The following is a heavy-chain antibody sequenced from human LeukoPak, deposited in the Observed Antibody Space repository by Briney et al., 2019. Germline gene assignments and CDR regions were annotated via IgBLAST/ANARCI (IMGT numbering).Heavy chain of an antibody. CDR1: GFTFSSYA. CDR2: ISGSGGST. V-gene: IGHV3-23*01. D-gene: IGHD2-2*01. CDR3: ANKNPRTSHWPQYFDY. J-gene: IGHJ4*02. Sequence: QPGGSLRLSCAASGFTFSSYAMSWVRQAPGKGLEWVSAISGSGGSTYYADSVKGRFTISRDNSKNTLYLQMNSLRAEDTAVYYCANKNPRTSHWPQYFDYWGQGTLVTVSS.